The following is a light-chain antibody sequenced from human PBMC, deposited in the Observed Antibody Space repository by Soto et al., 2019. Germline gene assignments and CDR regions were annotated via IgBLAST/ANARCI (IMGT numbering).Light chain of an antibody. CDR3: QESHST. V-gene: IGKV1-39*01. J-gene: IGKJ2*01. CDR1: QSIGTY. CDR2: AAS. Sequence: DAQMTQSPSSLSASVGDSVTITCRASQSIGTYLDWYQHKPGKAPKLLIYAASSLQSGVPSRLIGIGSGTDFTLTIISLQPEDFATYYCQESHSTFGQGTKLEIK.